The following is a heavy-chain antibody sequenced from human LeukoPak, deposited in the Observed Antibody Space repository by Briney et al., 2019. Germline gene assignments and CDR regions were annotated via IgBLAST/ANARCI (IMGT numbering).Heavy chain of an antibody. Sequence: GGSLRLSCAASGVTLSRYWLSWVRQAPGKGLEWVANMKEDATNTYYVDSVKGRFTIPRDNALNSMYLQMNSLPAEVTAGYFWGRWGAFCDYWGQGALVTVSS. CDR3: GRWGAFCDY. V-gene: IGHV3-7*02. CDR1: GVTLSRYW. CDR2: MKEDATNT. D-gene: IGHD3-16*01. J-gene: IGHJ4*02.